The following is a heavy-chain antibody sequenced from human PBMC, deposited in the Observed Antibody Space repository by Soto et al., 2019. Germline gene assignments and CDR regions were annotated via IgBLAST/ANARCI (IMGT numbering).Heavy chain of an antibody. J-gene: IGHJ4*02. V-gene: IGHV6-1*01. Sequence: SQTLSLTCAISGDSVSSKNAAWHWIRQSPSSGLEWLGRTYYRSKWSSNYAVSVKSRITISPDTSKNQFSLQLRSVTPDDTAMYYCARTGDYRVDYWGQGTLVTVSS. CDR2: TYYRSKWSS. CDR3: ARTGDYRVDY. CDR1: GDSVSSKNAA. D-gene: IGHD7-27*01.